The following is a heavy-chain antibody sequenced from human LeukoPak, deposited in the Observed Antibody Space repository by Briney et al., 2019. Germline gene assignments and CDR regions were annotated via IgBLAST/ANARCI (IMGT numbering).Heavy chain of an antibody. CDR3: ARCQGLYLSFKNWFDP. V-gene: IGHV1-3*01. Sequence: ASVKVSCKASGYTFTSYAMHWVRQAPGQRLEWMGWINAGNGNTKYSQKFQGRVTITRDTSASTAYMELSSLRSEDTAVYYCARCQGLYLSFKNWFDPWGQGTLVTVSS. CDR2: INAGNGNT. D-gene: IGHD6-19*01. CDR1: GYTFTSYA. J-gene: IGHJ5*02.